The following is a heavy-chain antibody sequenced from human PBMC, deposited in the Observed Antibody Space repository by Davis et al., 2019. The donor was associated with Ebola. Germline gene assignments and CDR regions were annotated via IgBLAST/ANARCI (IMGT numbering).Heavy chain of an antibody. CDR1: GFTFRSYA. CDR2: VSGSGGFT. D-gene: IGHD3-3*01. V-gene: IGHV3-23*01. CDR3: AKSGLSFGVVKYHYGMDV. J-gene: IGHJ6*04. Sequence: GGSLRLSCVASGFTFRSYAMSWVRQAPGKGLEWVSDVSGSGGFTYYADSVKGRFTISRDNSKRTLYLQMNSLRAEDTAVYYCAKSGLSFGVVKYHYGMDVWGKGTTVTVSS.